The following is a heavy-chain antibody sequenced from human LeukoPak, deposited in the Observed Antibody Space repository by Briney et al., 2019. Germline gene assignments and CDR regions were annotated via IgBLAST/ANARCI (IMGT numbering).Heavy chain of an antibody. J-gene: IGHJ4*02. V-gene: IGHV1-2*02. CDR2: INPNIGGT. CDR3: ARGGVTTVTTDFDY. CDR1: GYTFTGYY. D-gene: IGHD4-17*01. Sequence: ASVKVSFKASGYTFTGYYMHWVRQAPGQGLEWMGWINPNIGGTNYAQKFQGRVTMTRDTSISTAYMELSRLRSDDTALYYCARGGVTTVTTDFDYWGQGTLVTVSS.